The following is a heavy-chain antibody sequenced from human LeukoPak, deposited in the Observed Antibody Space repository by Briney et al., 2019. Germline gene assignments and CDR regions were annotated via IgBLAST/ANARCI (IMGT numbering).Heavy chain of an antibody. CDR1: GYTFTGYY. Sequence: GSVKVSCKASGYTFTGYYMHWVRQAPGQGLEWMGWINPNSVGTNYAQKFQGRVTMTRDTSISTAYMELSRLRSDDTAVYYCAREESTEYYDFWSGYPRWGQGTLVTVSS. J-gene: IGHJ4*02. CDR2: INPNSVGT. V-gene: IGHV1-2*02. CDR3: AREESTEYYDFWSGYPR. D-gene: IGHD3-3*01.